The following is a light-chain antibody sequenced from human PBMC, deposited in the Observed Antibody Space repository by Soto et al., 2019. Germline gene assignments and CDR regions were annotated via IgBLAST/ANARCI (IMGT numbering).Light chain of an antibody. CDR1: QSINSR. V-gene: IGKV1-5*03. CDR2: KAS. J-gene: IGKJ1*01. CDR3: QQYNNYWM. Sequence: DIQMTQSPSTLSASVGDRVTITCRASQSINSRLAWYQQKPGKAPNLLIYKASSLESGVPSRFSGSGSGTEFTLTISSLQPDDFATYYCQQYNNYWMFGQGTKVEIK.